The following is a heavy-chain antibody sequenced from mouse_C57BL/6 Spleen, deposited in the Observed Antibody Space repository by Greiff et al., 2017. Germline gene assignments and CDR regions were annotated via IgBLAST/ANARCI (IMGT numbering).Heavy chain of an antibody. J-gene: IGHJ1*03. D-gene: IGHD2-4*01. Sequence: EVKLVESEGGLVQPGSSMTLSCTASGFTFSDYYMAWVRQVPEKGLEWVANINYDGSSTYYLDSLKSRFIISRDNAKNILYLQMSSLKSEDTATYYCAKSYYYDDGYFDVWGTGTTVTVSS. V-gene: IGHV5-16*01. CDR1: GFTFSDYY. CDR2: INYDGSST. CDR3: AKSYYYDDGYFDV.